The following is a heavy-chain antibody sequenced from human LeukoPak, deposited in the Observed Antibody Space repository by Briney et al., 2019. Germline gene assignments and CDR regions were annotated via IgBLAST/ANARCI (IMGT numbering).Heavy chain of an antibody. Sequence: SETLSFTCTVSGGSISAYYWSWIRQSPGKGLEWIGYIHYSGSTNYNPSLKSRVTISVDTSKNRFSLKLSSVTTADTAVYYCARSGGYSSPLNYWGQGTLVTVSS. CDR2: IHYSGST. J-gene: IGHJ4*02. V-gene: IGHV4-59*01. D-gene: IGHD6-19*01. CDR3: ARSGGYSSPLNY. CDR1: GGSISAYY.